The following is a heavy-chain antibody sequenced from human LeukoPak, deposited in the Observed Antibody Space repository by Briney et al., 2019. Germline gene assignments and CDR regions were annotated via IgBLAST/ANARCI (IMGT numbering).Heavy chain of an antibody. CDR2: LYTVGNT. CDR3: ARGVEPLAANTLAY. CDR1: GFTVITND. J-gene: IGHJ4*02. D-gene: IGHD1-14*01. V-gene: IGHV3-53*01. Sequence: AGSLRLSCAASGFTVITNDMTWVRQAPGKGLEWVSALYTVGNTKYTDSVQGRFTISRDNSKNTLYLEMNSLRPDDTAVYYCARGVEPLAANTLAYWGEGTLVTVSS.